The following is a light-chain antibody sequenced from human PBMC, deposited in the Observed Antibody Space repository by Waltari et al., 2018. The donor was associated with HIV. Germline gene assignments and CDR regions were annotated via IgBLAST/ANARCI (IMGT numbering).Light chain of an antibody. CDR3: SSYTSSSTQV. V-gene: IGLV2-14*01. CDR1: SSAVGGYNY. Sequence: QSALTQSASVSGSPGQSITISCTGTSSAVGGYNYVSWYQQHPGKAPKLMIYEVSNRPSGVSNRFSGSKSGNTASLTISGLQAEDEADYYCSSYTSSSTQVFGTGTKVTVL. CDR2: EVS. J-gene: IGLJ1*01.